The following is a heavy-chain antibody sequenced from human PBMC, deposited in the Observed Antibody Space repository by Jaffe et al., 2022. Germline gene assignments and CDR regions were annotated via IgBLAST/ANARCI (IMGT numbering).Heavy chain of an antibody. Sequence: EVQLVESGGGLVQPGRSLRLSCAASGFTFDDYAMHWVRQAPGKGLEWVSGISWNSGSIGYADSVKGRFTISRDNAKNSLYLQMNSLRAEDTALYYCAKDMVDGYCSGGSCRAFDYWGQGTLVTVSS. CDR3: AKDMVDGYCSGGSCRAFDY. V-gene: IGHV3-9*01. D-gene: IGHD2-15*01. CDR1: GFTFDDYA. CDR2: ISWNSGSI. J-gene: IGHJ4*02.